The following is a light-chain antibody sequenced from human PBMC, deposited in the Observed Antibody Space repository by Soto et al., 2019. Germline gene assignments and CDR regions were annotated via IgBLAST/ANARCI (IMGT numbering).Light chain of an antibody. CDR2: GAS. V-gene: IGKV3-15*01. Sequence: IVMTQSPATLSVSPGERATLSCRASQSVSSNLAWYQQKPGQAPRLLIYGASTRATGIPARFSGSGSGTEFTLTISSLQSEDFAVYYCQQYNNWPPPSFGQGTRLEIK. CDR3: QQYNNWPPPS. CDR1: QSVSSN. J-gene: IGKJ5*01.